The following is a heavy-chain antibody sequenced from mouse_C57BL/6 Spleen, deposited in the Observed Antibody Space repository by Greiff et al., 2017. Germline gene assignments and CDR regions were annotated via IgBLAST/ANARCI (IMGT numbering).Heavy chain of an antibody. CDR3: ARRGNYGECYYAIDY. CDR1: GFTFSDYY. D-gene: IGHD2-1*01. CDR2: ISNGGGST. J-gene: IGHJ4*01. V-gene: IGHV5-12*01. Sequence: EVQGVESGGGLVQPGGSLKLSCAASGFTFSDYYMYWVRQTPGKRLEWVAYISNGGGSTYYPDTVKGRFTISKDNATNTLYLQMSRLKSEDTAMYYCARRGNYGECYYAIDYWGQGTSVTVSS.